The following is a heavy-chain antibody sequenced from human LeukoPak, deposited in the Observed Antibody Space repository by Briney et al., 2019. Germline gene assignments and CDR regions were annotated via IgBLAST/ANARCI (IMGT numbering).Heavy chain of an antibody. CDR2: IKQDGSEE. CDR3: ARWDSGSYYGIGD. Sequence: GGSLRLSSSVSGFTLSMYWMSSVRPAPGKGLERVANIKQDGSEEYYADSVKGRFTISRDNARNSLYLQMNSLRVEDTAVYYCARWDSGSYYGIGDWGQGTLVTVSS. J-gene: IGHJ4*02. CDR1: GFTLSMYW. D-gene: IGHD1-26*01. V-gene: IGHV3-7*01.